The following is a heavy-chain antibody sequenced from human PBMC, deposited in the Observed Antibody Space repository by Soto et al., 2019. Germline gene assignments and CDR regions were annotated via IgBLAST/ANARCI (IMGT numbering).Heavy chain of an antibody. CDR3: ARGYCSGGSCYSGWSMDV. Sequence: EVQLAESGGGLIQPGGSLRLSCAASGFTVNSNYMTWVRQAPGKGLEWVSVINSGGSTYYADSVKGRFTISRDNSKNTMYLQRSSLRAEDTAVYYCARGYCSGGSCYSGWSMDVWGQGTTVTVSS. V-gene: IGHV3-53*01. D-gene: IGHD2-15*01. CDR2: INSGGST. J-gene: IGHJ6*02. CDR1: GFTVNSNY.